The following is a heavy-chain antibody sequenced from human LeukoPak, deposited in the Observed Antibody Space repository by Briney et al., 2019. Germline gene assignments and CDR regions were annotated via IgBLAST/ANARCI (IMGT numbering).Heavy chain of an antibody. D-gene: IGHD4-17*01. CDR1: GFTFSSYA. J-gene: IGHJ4*02. Sequence: GGSLRLSCAASGFTFSSYAMSWVRQAPGKGLEWVSAISGSGGSTYYADSVKGRFTISRDNSKNTLYLQMNSLRAEDTAVYYCATKGGDYGDYEVKYFDYWAQETLVTVSS. V-gene: IGHV3-23*01. CDR3: ATKGGDYGDYEVKYFDY. CDR2: ISGSGGST.